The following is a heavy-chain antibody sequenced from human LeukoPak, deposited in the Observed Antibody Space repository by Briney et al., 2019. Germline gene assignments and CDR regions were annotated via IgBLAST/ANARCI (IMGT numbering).Heavy chain of an antibody. J-gene: IGHJ6*02. CDR2: INPNSGGT. CDR3: AREGRWELLRYYGMDV. CDR1: GYTFTCYY. V-gene: IGHV1-2*02. Sequence: GASVKVSCKASGYTFTCYYMHWVRQAPGQGLEWMGWINPNSGGTNYAQKFQGRVTMTRDTSISTAYMELSRLRSDDTAVYYCAREGRWELLRYYGMDVWGQGTTVTVSS. D-gene: IGHD1-26*01.